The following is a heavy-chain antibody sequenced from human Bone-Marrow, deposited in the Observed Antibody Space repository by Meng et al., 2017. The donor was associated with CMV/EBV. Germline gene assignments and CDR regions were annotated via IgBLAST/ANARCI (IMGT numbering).Heavy chain of an antibody. Sequence: ASVKVSCKASGYTFTSYGISWVRQAPGQGLEWMGWINPNSGGTNYAQKFQGRVTMTRDTSISTAYMELSRLRSDDTAVYYCARVPAWSGSYDDLDYWGQGTLVT. V-gene: IGHV1-2*02. D-gene: IGHD1-26*01. CDR1: GYTFTSYG. CDR3: ARVPAWSGSYDDLDY. J-gene: IGHJ4*02. CDR2: INPNSGGT.